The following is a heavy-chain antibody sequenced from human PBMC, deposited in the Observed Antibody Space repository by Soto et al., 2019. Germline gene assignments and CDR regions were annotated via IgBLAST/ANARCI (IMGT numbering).Heavy chain of an antibody. CDR3: AGGGGVGVAGSAAFDM. CDR2: INPATGAA. J-gene: IGHJ3*02. D-gene: IGHD3-3*01. Sequence: QLHLVQSGAVVKKPGASVTVSCSASGYPVTAYYMHWVRQAPGRGLEWMGGINPATGAAKYTQTCQGGATIPGATPRITVLRDRGARPSEAPAVFSGAGGGGVGVAGSAAFDMWGQGTLVTVSS. V-gene: IGHV1-2*02. CDR1: GYPVTAYY.